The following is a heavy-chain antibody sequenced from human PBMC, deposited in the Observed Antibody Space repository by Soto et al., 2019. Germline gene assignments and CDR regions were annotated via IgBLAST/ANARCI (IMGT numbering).Heavy chain of an antibody. CDR2: ISGGGSNT. CDR1: GFPFSSYV. Sequence: EVQLLESGGGLVQRGGSLRLSCAASGFPFSSYVMSWVRQAPGKGLAWVSGISGGGSNTFYADSVKGRFTISRDNSKNSLFLQMNSLRVEDTAVYYCARGHDYDEYDWFDPWGRGTLVTVS. V-gene: IGHV3-23*01. CDR3: ARGHDYDEYDWFDP. D-gene: IGHD4-17*01. J-gene: IGHJ5*02.